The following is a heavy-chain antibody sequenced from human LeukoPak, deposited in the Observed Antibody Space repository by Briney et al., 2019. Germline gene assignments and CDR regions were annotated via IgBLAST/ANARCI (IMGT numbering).Heavy chain of an antibody. D-gene: IGHD6-13*01. V-gene: IGHV4-30-4*01. CDR1: GGSISSGDYY. Sequence: SETLSLTCTVSGGSISSGDYYWSWIRQPPGKGLEWIGYIYYSGSTYYNPSLKSRVTISVDTSKNQFSLKLSSVTAADTAVYYCASMQQELGFDIWGQGTMVTVSS. CDR2: IYYSGST. J-gene: IGHJ3*02. CDR3: ASMQQELGFDI.